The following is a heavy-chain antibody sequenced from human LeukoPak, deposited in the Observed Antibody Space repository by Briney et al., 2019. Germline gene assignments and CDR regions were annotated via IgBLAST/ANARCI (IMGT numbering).Heavy chain of an antibody. CDR3: ARDSSGWHFWGEGG. D-gene: IGHD6-19*01. V-gene: IGHV3-7*01. J-gene: IGHJ4*02. CDR2: ISPNGNEK. Sequence: PGGSLRLSCAVSGFPFSLHYVTWVRQAPGKGLERVAKISPNGNEKNYVDSVQGRFTISRDNAKNSLYLQMNGLRAEDTAVYYCARDSSGWHFWGEGGWGQGTLVTVSS. CDR1: GFPFSLHY.